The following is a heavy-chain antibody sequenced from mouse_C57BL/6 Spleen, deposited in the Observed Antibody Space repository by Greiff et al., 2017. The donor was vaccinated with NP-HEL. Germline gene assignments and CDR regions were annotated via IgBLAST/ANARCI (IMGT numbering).Heavy chain of an antibody. V-gene: IGHV2-2*01. CDR3: AREIYYYGSSYGRYFDV. Sequence: VKVVESGPGLVQPSQSLSITCTVSGFSLTSYGVHWVRQSPGKGLEWLGVIWSGGSTDYNAAFISRLSISKDNSKSQVFFKMNSLQADDTAIYYCAREIYYYGSSYGRYFDVWGTGTTVTVSS. J-gene: IGHJ1*03. CDR1: GFSLTSYG. CDR2: IWSGGST. D-gene: IGHD1-1*01.